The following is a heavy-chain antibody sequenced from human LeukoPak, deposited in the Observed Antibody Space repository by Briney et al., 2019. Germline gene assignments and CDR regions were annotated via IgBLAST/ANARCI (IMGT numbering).Heavy chain of an antibody. J-gene: IGHJ6*02. CDR1: GFKFEDHG. CDR3: ARDRSSSWPYGMDE. Sequence: PGGSLRLSCLVFGFKFEDHGIHWVRQVPGKGLEWFSGISWNGGFIGYADSVKGRFTVSRDNAKNSVYLQMTSLRVEDTAFYYCARDRSSSWPYGMDEWGPGTAVTVSS. CDR2: ISWNGGFI. D-gene: IGHD6-13*01. V-gene: IGHV3-9*01.